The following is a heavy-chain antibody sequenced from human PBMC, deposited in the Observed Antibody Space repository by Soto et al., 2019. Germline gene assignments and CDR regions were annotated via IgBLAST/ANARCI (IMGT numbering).Heavy chain of an antibody. V-gene: IGHV1-45*02. Sequence: VAAVHVSYKGCVNPFPYVYLHWVRQAPGQALEWMGWITPFNGNTKYAQKFQDRVTFTGDTSLNTAYMELSSLRSDDTAMFYCASGHYDASGYFDYWGQGTLVTVSS. D-gene: IGHD3-22*01. CDR2: ITPFNGNT. CDR1: VNPFPYVY. CDR3: ASGHYDASGYFDY. J-gene: IGHJ4*02.